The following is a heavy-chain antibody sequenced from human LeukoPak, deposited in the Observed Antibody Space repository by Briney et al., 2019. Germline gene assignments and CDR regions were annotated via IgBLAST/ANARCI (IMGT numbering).Heavy chain of an antibody. Sequence: PGGSLRLSCAASGFTFRSYTMRWVRQAPGKGLGWVSAISGSGGSTYYADSVKGRFTISRDNSKNTLYLQMNSLRAEDTAVYYCAKGKGYGGYDPVDYWGQGTLVTVSS. CDR3: AKGKGYGGYDPVDY. CDR2: ISGSGGST. J-gene: IGHJ4*02. CDR1: GFTFRSYT. V-gene: IGHV3-23*01. D-gene: IGHD5-12*01.